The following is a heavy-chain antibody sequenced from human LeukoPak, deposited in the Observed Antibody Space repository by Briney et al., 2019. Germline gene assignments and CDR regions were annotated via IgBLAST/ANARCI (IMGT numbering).Heavy chain of an antibody. V-gene: IGHV4-34*01. Sequence: SETLSLTCAVYGGSFSGYYWSWIRQPPGKGLEWLGEINHSGSTNYNPSLKSRVTISVDTSKNQFSLKLSSVTAADTAVYYCARGLGYSSSWYLSYWGQGTLVTVSS. CDR2: INHSGST. D-gene: IGHD6-13*01. CDR1: GGSFSGYY. J-gene: IGHJ4*02. CDR3: ARGLGYSSSWYLSY.